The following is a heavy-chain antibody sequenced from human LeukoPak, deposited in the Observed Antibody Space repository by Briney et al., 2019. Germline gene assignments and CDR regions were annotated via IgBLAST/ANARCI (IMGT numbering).Heavy chain of an antibody. Sequence: QTGGSLRLSCAASGFTFSSYAMHWVRQAPGKGLEWVAVMSYDGSNKYYADSVKGRFTISRDNSKNTLYLQMNSLRAEDTAVYYCARARVVAVADDAFDIWGQGTMVTVSS. D-gene: IGHD6-19*01. CDR3: ARARVVAVADDAFDI. V-gene: IGHV3-30-3*01. CDR1: GFTFSSYA. J-gene: IGHJ3*02. CDR2: MSYDGSNK.